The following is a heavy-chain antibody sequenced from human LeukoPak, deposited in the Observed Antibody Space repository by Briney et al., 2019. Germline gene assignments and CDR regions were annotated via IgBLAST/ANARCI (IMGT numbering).Heavy chain of an antibody. CDR1: GFTFSSYA. D-gene: IGHD3-10*01. J-gene: IGHJ4*02. V-gene: IGHV3-23*01. CDR3: AKVGINYYGSGTFDY. Sequence: GGSLRLSCAASGFTFSSYAMSWVRQAPGKGLEWVSVISGSGGSTYYADSVKGRFTISRDNSKNTLYLQMNSLRAEDTAVYYCAKVGINYYGSGTFDYWGQGTLVTVSS. CDR2: ISGSGGST.